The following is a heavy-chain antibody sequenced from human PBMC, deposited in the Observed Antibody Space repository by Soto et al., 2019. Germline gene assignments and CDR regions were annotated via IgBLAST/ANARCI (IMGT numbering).Heavy chain of an antibody. CDR2: IIPIFGTA. CDR3: ARGNHRWLQLWYFDL. D-gene: IGHD5-12*01. Sequence: QVQLVQSGAEVKKPGSSVTVSCKASGGTFSSYTISWVRQAPGQGLEWMGGIIPIFGTANYAQKFQGRVTITADESTSPAYMELSSLRSEATAVYYCARGNHRWLQLWYFDLWGRGTLVTVSS. CDR1: GGTFSSYT. V-gene: IGHV1-69*12. J-gene: IGHJ2*01.